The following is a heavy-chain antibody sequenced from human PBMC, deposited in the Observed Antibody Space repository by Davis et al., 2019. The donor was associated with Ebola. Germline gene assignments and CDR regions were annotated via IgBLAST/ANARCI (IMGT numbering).Heavy chain of an antibody. CDR3: ARQDPAPTTDFDY. V-gene: IGHV3-23*01. CDR1: GFTFDDYA. Sequence: GESLKISCAASGFTFDDYAMSWVRQAPGKGLEWVSAISGSGGSTYYADSVKGRFTISRDNSKNTLYLQMNSLRDEDTAVYYCARQDPAPTTDFDYWGQGTPVTVSS. CDR2: ISGSGGST. J-gene: IGHJ4*02. D-gene: IGHD4-11*01.